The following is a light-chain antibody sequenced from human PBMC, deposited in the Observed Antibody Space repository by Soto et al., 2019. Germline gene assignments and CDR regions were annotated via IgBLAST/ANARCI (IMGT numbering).Light chain of an antibody. Sequence: DIQMTQSPSAVSASVGDRVTIPCRASQGISSWLAWYQQKLGKAPSLLIYDASTMQSGIPARFSGSGSGTEFTLTISSLQPEDFATYYCQQANSFPLTFGGGTKVDIK. CDR2: DAS. CDR1: QGISSW. V-gene: IGKV1D-12*01. J-gene: IGKJ4*01. CDR3: QQANSFPLT.